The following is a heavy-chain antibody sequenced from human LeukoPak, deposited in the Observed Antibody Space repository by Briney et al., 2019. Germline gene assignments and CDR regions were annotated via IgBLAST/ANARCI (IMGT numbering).Heavy chain of an antibody. CDR3: ARDSLGGYCSTVSCELGVY. Sequence: ASVNVSCKASGYIFTNYGISWVRQAPGQGLEWMGRITPNNGNTDSAQRVQGRVTMTTDTSTSTAYMELRSLRSDDTAVYYCARDSLGGYCSTVSCELGVYWGQGTLVTVSS. V-gene: IGHV1-18*01. D-gene: IGHD2-15*01. CDR1: GYIFTNYG. CDR2: ITPNNGNT. J-gene: IGHJ4*02.